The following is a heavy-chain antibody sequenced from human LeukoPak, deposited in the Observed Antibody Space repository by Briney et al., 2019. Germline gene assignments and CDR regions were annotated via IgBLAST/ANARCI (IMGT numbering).Heavy chain of an antibody. D-gene: IGHD7-27*01. V-gene: IGHV1-8*01. CDR3: ARGPPNWGYDY. Sequence: ASVKVSCKASGYTFTSHDFNWVRQATGQRPEWMGWMSPNSGDTGYAQKFQDRVTMTRNTSISTAYMELSSLRSDDTAVYYCARGPPNWGYDYWGPGTLVTVSS. CDR1: GYTFTSHD. CDR2: MSPNSGDT. J-gene: IGHJ4*02.